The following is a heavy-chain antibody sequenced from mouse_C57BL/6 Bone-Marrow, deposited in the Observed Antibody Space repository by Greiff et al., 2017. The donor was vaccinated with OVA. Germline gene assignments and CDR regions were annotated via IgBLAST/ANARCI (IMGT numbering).Heavy chain of an antibody. CDR3: TTPMVTT. Sequence: VQLQQSGAELVRPGASVKLSCTASGFNIKDDYMHWVKQRPEQGLEWIGWIDPENGDTEYASKFQGKATITADTSSNTAYLQLSSLTSEDTAVYYCTTPMVTTWGQGTSVTVSS. J-gene: IGHJ4*01. CDR2: IDPENGDT. CDR1: GFNIKDDY. V-gene: IGHV14-4*01. D-gene: IGHD2-2*01.